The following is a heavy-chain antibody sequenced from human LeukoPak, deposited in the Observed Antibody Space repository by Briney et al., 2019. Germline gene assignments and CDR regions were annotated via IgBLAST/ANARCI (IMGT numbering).Heavy chain of an antibody. CDR1: GFTFSSYG. CDR3: TRPYCSSTSCYGADY. D-gene: IGHD2-2*01. J-gene: IGHJ4*02. Sequence: GGSLRLSCAASGFTFSSYGMHWVRQAPGKGLEWVAVIWYDGSNKYYADSVKGRFTISRDNSKNTLYLQMNSLKTEDTAVYYCTRPYCSSTSCYGADYWGQGTLVTVSS. V-gene: IGHV3-33*01. CDR2: IWYDGSNK.